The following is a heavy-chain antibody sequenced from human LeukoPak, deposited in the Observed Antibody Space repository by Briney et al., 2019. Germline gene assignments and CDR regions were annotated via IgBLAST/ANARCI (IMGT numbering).Heavy chain of an antibody. D-gene: IGHD3-9*01. V-gene: IGHV3-21*01. CDR2: ISSSSSYI. CDR1: GFTFSSYS. Sequence: GGSLRLSCAASGFTFSSYSMNWVRQAPGKGLEWVSSISSSSSYIYYADSVKGRFTISRDNAKNSLYLQMNSLRAEDTAVYYCARDRRGYDILTGYPRDWGQGTMVTVSS. J-gene: IGHJ3*01. CDR3: ARDRRGYDILTGYPRD.